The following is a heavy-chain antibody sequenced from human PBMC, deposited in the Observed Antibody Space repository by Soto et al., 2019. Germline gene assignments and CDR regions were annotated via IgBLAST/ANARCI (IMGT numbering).Heavy chain of an antibody. CDR3: ARSRSSSWYEYYFDY. CDR1: GFTFSSYW. CDR2: IKQDGSEK. D-gene: IGHD6-13*01. V-gene: IGHV3-7*01. Sequence: ESGGGLVQPGGSLRLSCAASGFTFSSYWMSWVRQAPGTGLEWVANIKQDGSEKYYVDSVKGRFTISRDNAKNSLYLQMNSLRAEDTAVYYCARSRSSSWYEYYFDYWGQGTLVTVSS. J-gene: IGHJ4*02.